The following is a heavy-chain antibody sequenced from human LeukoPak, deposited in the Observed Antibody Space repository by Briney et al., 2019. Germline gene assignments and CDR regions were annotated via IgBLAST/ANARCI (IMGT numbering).Heavy chain of an antibody. Sequence: GGSLRLSCAASGFTFSSYGMSWVRQAPGKGLEWVSAISGSGGSTYYADSVKGRFTISRDNSKNTLYLQMNSLRAEDTAVYYCAKDPAYGDYGNYFDYWGQGTLVTVSS. CDR3: AKDPAYGDYGNYFDY. CDR2: ISGSGGST. D-gene: IGHD4-17*01. V-gene: IGHV3-23*01. J-gene: IGHJ4*02. CDR1: GFTFSSYG.